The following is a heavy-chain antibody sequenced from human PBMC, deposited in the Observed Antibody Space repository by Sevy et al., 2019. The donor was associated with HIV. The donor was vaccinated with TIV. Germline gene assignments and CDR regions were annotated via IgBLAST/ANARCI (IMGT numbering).Heavy chain of an antibody. D-gene: IGHD1-26*01. CDR3: VRVRGSGSYYERAFDI. CDR2: INPNSGGT. V-gene: IGHV1-2*06. CDR1: GYTFTGYY. J-gene: IGHJ3*02. Sequence: ASVKVSCKASGYTFTGYYMHWVRQAPGQGLEWMGRINPNSGGTNYAQKFQGRVTMTRDTSISTAYMELSRLRSDDTAVYYCVRVRGSGSYYERAFDIWGQGTMVTVSS.